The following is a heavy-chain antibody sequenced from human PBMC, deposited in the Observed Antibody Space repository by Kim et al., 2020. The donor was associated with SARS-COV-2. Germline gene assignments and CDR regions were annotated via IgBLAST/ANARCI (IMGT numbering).Heavy chain of an antibody. CDR1: GFTFSSYS. CDR2: ISYDGSNK. J-gene: IGHJ4*02. V-gene: IGHV3-30*04. CDR3: ARGIPPY. Sequence: GGSLRLSCAASGFTFSSYSMHWVRQAPGKGLEWVAVISYDGSNKNYADSVKGRFTISRANSKNTLYLQMNSLRAEDTAVYYCARGIPPYWGQGTLVTVSS.